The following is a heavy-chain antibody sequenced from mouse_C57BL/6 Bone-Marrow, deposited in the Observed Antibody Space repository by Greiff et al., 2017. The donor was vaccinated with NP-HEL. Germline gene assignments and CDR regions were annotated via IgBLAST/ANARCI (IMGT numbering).Heavy chain of an antibody. CDR3: ASHFYYGSSLDY. CDR2: ISGGGGNT. Sequence: EVKLVESGGGLVKPGGSLKLSCAASGFTFSSYTMSWVRQTPEKRLEWVATISGGGGNTYYPDSVKGRFTISRDNAKNTLYLQMSSLRSEDTALYYCASHFYYGSSLDYWGQGTTLTVSA. V-gene: IGHV5-9*01. J-gene: IGHJ2*01. CDR1: GFTFSSYT. D-gene: IGHD1-1*01.